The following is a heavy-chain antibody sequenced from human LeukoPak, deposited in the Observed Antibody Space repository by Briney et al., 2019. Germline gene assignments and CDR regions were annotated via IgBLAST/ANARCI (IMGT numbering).Heavy chain of an antibody. Sequence: GGSLRLSCAASGFTVSSNYMSWVRQAPGKGLEWVSVIYSGGSTYYADSVKGRFTISRDNSKNTLYLQMNSLRAEDTAVYYCARAPRLRYFDWSFDYWGQGTLVTVSS. D-gene: IGHD3-9*01. CDR3: ARAPRLRYFDWSFDY. J-gene: IGHJ4*02. V-gene: IGHV3-66*01. CDR1: GFTVSSNY. CDR2: IYSGGST.